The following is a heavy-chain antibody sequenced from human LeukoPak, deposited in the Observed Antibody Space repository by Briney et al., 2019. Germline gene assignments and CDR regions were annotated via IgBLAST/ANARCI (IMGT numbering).Heavy chain of an antibody. CDR2: INHSGGT. D-gene: IGHD4-23*01. CDR1: GGSFSSYY. Sequence: PSETLSLXCAVYGGSFSSYYWSWSRQTPGKGLEWIGEINHSGGTNYNPSLKSRVTISIDTSNNHFSLKLSSVTAADTAVYYCVRGRGEGGNGDYWGQGTLVTVSS. CDR3: VRGRGEGGNGDY. J-gene: IGHJ4*02. V-gene: IGHV4-34*01.